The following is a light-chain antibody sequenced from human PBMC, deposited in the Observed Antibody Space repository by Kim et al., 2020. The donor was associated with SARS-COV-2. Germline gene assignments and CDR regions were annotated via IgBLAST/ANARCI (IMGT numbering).Light chain of an antibody. Sequence: SSGKMTGTRRSGHRTYVIAWHQEQSGKARRFVMNVEGSGSYNERGGVPDRFSGCRSGADRFLIISNLHSEDEADYYCETWDSNIQVFGGGTQLTVL. CDR1: SGHRTYV. V-gene: IGLV4-60*03. CDR3: ETWDSNIQV. CDR2: VEGSGSY. J-gene: IGLJ3*02.